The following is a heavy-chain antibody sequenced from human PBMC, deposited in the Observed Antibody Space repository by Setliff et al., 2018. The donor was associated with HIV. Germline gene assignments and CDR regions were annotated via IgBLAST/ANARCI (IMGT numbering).Heavy chain of an antibody. V-gene: IGHV1-3*04. Sequence: ASVKVSCKASGYTFSEYAIHWVRQAPGQRLEWMGRIDTDNGYRRYSPKLQGRVTITKDTSATTVYMELRSLGSEDTAVYYCTRERTFYYTGSDYYLDYWGQGTLVTVSS. D-gene: IGHD3-22*01. CDR1: GYTFSEYA. J-gene: IGHJ4*02. CDR3: TRERTFYYTGSDYYLDY. CDR2: IDTDNGYR.